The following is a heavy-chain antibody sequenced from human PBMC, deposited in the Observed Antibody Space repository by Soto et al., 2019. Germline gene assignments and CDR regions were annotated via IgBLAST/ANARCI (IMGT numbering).Heavy chain of an antibody. V-gene: IGHV1-2*02. CDR1: GYTFTGSF. Sequence: QVQLVQSGAEVKKPGASVKVSCKASGYTFTGSFMHWVRQAPGQGLEWMGWINSNIGATKYAQKFQGRVTLSRDTSISTAYMELSGLRSDDTAVYYCARGGGTILAPLPWGQGTLVTVSS. CDR2: INSNIGAT. D-gene: IGHD3-3*01. CDR3: ARGGGTILAPLP. J-gene: IGHJ5*02.